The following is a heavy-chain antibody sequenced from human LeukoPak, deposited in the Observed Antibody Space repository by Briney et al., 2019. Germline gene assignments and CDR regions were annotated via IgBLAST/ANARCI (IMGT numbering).Heavy chain of an antibody. CDR1: GGSNSSSSYY. Sequence: SETLSLTCTVSGGSNSSSSYYWGWIRQPPGKGLEWIGSIYYSGSTYYNPSLKSRVTISVDTSKNQFSLKLSSVTAADTAVYYCARQTIRYFDYWGQGTLVTVSS. J-gene: IGHJ4*02. D-gene: IGHD1-14*01. CDR2: IYYSGST. V-gene: IGHV4-39*01. CDR3: ARQTIRYFDY.